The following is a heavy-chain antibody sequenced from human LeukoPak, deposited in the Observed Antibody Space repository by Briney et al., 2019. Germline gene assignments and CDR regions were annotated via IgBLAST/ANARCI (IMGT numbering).Heavy chain of an antibody. CDR1: GGSISTSSYY. CDR2: IFYSGRT. V-gene: IGHV4-39*07. Sequence: SETLSLTCTVSGGSISTSSYYWGWIRQPPGKGLEWIGSIFYSGRTYYNPSLKGRVTMSVDTSKNQVSLKLSSVTAADTAVYYCARDGCSSATCYPDDAFDIWGQGTMVTVSS. CDR3: ARDGCSSATCYPDDAFDI. J-gene: IGHJ3*02. D-gene: IGHD2-2*01.